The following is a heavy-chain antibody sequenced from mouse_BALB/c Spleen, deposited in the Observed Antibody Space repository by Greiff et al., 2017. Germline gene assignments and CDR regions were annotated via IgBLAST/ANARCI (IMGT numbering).Heavy chain of an antibody. V-gene: IGHV1-14*01. CDR2: INPYNDGT. Sequence: EVKLVESGPELVKPGASVKMSCKASGYTFTSYVMHWVKQKPGQGLEWIGYINPYNDGTKYNEKFKGKATLTSDKSSSTAYMELSSLTSEDSAVYYCARCHYRYDLYAMDYWGQGTSVTVSS. CDR1: GYTFTSYV. J-gene: IGHJ4*01. D-gene: IGHD2-14*01. CDR3: ARCHYRYDLYAMDY.